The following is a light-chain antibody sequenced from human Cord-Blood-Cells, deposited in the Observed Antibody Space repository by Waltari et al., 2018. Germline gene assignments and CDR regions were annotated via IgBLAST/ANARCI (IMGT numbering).Light chain of an antibody. Sequence: SALTQPASVSGSPGQSITISCTGTSSDVGGYNYVPWYQQHPGKAPKLMIYDVSNRPSGVSNRFSGSKSGNTASLTISGLQAEDEADYYCSSYTSSSTLFGTGTKVTVL. J-gene: IGLJ1*01. V-gene: IGLV2-14*01. CDR2: DVS. CDR1: SSDVGGYNY. CDR3: SSYTSSSTL.